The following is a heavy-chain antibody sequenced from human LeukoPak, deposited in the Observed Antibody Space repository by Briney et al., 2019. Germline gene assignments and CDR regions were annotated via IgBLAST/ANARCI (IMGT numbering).Heavy chain of an antibody. CDR2: ISGSGGST. Sequence: TEGSLRLSCAASGLTFSSYAMSWVRQAPGKGLEWVSAISGSGGSTYYADSVKGRFTISRDNSKNTLYLQMNSLRAEDTAVYYCAKAAAYCGGDCKPPYNWFDPWGQGTLVTVSS. V-gene: IGHV3-23*01. CDR1: GLTFSSYA. J-gene: IGHJ5*02. D-gene: IGHD2-21*01. CDR3: AKAAAYCGGDCKPPYNWFDP.